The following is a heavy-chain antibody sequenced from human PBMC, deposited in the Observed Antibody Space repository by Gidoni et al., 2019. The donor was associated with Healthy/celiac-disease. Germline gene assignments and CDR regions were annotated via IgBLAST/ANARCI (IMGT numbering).Heavy chain of an antibody. CDR3: AKAKYSSGRNWFDP. CDR2: ISYDGSNK. Sequence: QVQLVESGGGVVQPGRSLRLCCAASGFTFRSYGMHWVRQAQGKGLEWVAVISYDGSNKYYADSVKGRFTISRDNSKNTLYLQMNSLRAEDTAVYYCAKAKYSSGRNWFDPWGQGTLVTVSS. V-gene: IGHV3-30*18. D-gene: IGHD6-19*01. J-gene: IGHJ5*02. CDR1: GFTFRSYG.